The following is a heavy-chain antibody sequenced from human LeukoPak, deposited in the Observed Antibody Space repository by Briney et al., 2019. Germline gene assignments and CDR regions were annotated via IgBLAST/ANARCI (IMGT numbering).Heavy chain of an antibody. CDR1: GGSIYTYY. CDR3: ARVNRAVAAALEY. V-gene: IGHV4-59*01. J-gene: IGHJ4*02. Sequence: SETLSLTCSVSGGSIYTYYCSWIRQSPGKGLEWIGYIYHSGSTHYNPSLKSRVTISVDTSNNQFSLKLSSVTAADTAVYYCARVNRAVAAALEYWGQGTLVTVSS. D-gene: IGHD6-13*01. CDR2: IYHSGST.